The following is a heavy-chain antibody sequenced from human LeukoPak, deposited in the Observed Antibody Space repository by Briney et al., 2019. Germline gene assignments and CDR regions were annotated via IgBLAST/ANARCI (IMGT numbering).Heavy chain of an antibody. CDR1: GGSFSGYY. CDR3: ARIGVAGFDP. J-gene: IGHJ5*02. D-gene: IGHD6-19*01. CDR2: INHSGST. Sequence: SETLSLTCAVYGGSFSGYYWSWIRQPPGKGLEWIGEINHSGSTNYNPSLKSRVTISVDTSKNQFSLKLSSVTAADTAVYYCARIGVAGFDPWGQGTLVTVSS. V-gene: IGHV4-34*01.